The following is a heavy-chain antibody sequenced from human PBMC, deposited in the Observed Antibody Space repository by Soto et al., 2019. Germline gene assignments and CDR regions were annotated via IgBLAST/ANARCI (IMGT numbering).Heavy chain of an antibody. CDR3: ARGVSNSGAYYTGPSAYDL. J-gene: IGHJ3*01. Sequence: QVQLVQSGAVVKKPGSSVEVSCKASGGTFNGYGISWVRQAPGQGLEWMGGTVPVVDTSKYATRFQGRVTITADKSTSTAYMELSSVRSEDTAIYFCARGVSNSGAYYTGPSAYDLWGQGTLVIVSS. D-gene: IGHD3-10*01. CDR2: TVPVVDTS. V-gene: IGHV1-69*06. CDR1: GGTFNGYG.